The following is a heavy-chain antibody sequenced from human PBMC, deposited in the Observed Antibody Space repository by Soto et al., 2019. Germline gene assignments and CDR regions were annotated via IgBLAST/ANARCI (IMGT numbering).Heavy chain of an antibody. Sequence: GASVKVSCKASGYTFTSYGISWARQAPGQGLEWMGWISAYNGNTNYAQKLQGRVTMTTDTSTSTAYMELRSLRSDDTAVYYCARDLSYDYIWGSYSDYWGQGTLVTVSS. CDR3: ARDLSYDYIWGSYSDY. D-gene: IGHD3-16*01. CDR2: ISAYNGNT. J-gene: IGHJ4*02. V-gene: IGHV1-18*01. CDR1: GYTFTSYG.